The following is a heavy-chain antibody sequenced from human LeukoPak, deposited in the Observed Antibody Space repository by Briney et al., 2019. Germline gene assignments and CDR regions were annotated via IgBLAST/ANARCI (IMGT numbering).Heavy chain of an antibody. CDR1: GGSISSYY. J-gene: IGHJ5*02. Sequence: SETLSLTCTVSGGSISSYYWSWIRQPPGKGLEWIGYIYYSGSTNYNPSLKSRVTISVDTSKNQFSLKLSSVTAADTAVYYCARVEVVEPAAIFCFAPGGRGTLVPVSS. CDR2: IYYSGST. D-gene: IGHD2-2*01. CDR3: ARVEVVEPAAIFCFAP. V-gene: IGHV4-59*01.